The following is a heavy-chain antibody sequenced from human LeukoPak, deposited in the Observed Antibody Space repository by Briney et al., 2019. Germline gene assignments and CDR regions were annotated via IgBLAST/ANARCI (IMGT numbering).Heavy chain of an antibody. CDR3: ARGPGRGFDI. V-gene: IGHV1-69*13. CDR2: IIVIFGTA. J-gene: IGHJ3*02. Sequence: SVKVSCKASGGTFRSYTISWVRQAPGQGLEWMGGIIVIFGTANYAQKFQGRVTNTADESTSTAYMELSSLRSEDTAVYYCARGPGRGFDIWGQGTMVTVSS. CDR1: GGTFRSYT. D-gene: IGHD7-27*01.